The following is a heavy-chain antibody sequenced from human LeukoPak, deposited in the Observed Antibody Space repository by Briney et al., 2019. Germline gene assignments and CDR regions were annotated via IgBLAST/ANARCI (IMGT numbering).Heavy chain of an antibody. CDR1: GFTFSGAW. CDR2: IKNDGAT. J-gene: IGHJ4*02. CDR3: TTVTHFYL. D-gene: IGHD2-15*01. V-gene: IGHV3-15*01. Sequence: GSLRRSCATSGFTFSGAWLSWVRQAPGKGLEWIGRIKNDGATDYAAPVRGRFTISRDVSRATLYLQMNSLKTEDTAIYYCTTVTHFYLGGQGTLVTVSS.